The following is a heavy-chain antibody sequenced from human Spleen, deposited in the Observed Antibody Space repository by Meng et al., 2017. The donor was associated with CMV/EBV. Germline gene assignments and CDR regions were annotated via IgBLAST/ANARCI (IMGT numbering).Heavy chain of an antibody. CDR3: AREDGYTKRGAFDI. Sequence: GGSLRLSCAASGFTLSSYGMHWVRQAPGKGLEWVAVIWYDGSNKHYADSLRGRFTISRDNSKNTLYLQMNSLRAEDTAVYYCAREDGYTKRGAFDIWGQGTMVTVSS. V-gene: IGHV3-33*01. CDR1: GFTLSSYG. D-gene: IGHD5-24*01. CDR2: IWYDGSNK. J-gene: IGHJ3*02.